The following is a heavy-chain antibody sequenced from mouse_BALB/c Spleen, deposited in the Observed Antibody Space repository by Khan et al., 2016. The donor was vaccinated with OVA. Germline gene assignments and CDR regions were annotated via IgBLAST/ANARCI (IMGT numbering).Heavy chain of an antibody. CDR1: GYSITSDYA. CDR2: ISYSGST. D-gene: IGHD2-2*01. CDR3: ARNGSRYNYAMDY. J-gene: IGHJ4*01. Sequence: VQLKQSGPGLVKPSQSLSLTCTVTGYSITSDYAWNWIRQFPGNKLEWMGYISYSGSTSYNPSLKSRISITRDTSKHQFFLQFNSVTTEDTATYYCARNGSRYNYAMDYWGQGTAVTVSS. V-gene: IGHV3-2*02.